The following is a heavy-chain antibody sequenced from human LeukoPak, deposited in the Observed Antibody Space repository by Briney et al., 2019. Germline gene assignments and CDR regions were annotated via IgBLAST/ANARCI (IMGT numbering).Heavy chain of an antibody. J-gene: IGHJ4*02. CDR2: IKQDGSEK. CDR1: GFTFSSYW. Sequence: GGSLRLSCTASGFTFSSYWMSWVRQAPGKGLEWVANIKQDGSEKYYLDSVKGRFTISRDNTKNSLYLQMNSLRVEDTAVYYCARDTSYGDYVRGNDYWGQGTLATVTS. CDR3: ARDTSYGDYVRGNDY. V-gene: IGHV3-7*01. D-gene: IGHD4-17*01.